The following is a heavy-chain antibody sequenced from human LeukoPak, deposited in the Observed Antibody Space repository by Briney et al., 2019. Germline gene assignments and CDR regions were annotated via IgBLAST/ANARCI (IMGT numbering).Heavy chain of an antibody. V-gene: IGHV3-7*03. CDR1: RFIFSNYW. Sequence: GGSLRLSCAASRFIFSNYWMRWVRQAPGKGLEWVANIKQDGREKYYVDSVKGRFTISRDNAKNSLSLQMDSLRAEDTAVYYCARDQMGPYYGMDVWGQGTTVTVPS. J-gene: IGHJ6*02. CDR3: ARDQMGPYYGMDV. D-gene: IGHD5-24*01. CDR2: IKQDGREK.